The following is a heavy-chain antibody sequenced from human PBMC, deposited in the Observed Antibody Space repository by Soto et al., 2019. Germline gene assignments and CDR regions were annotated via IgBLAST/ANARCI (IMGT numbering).Heavy chain of an antibody. CDR2: ISYDGSNK. Sequence: QVQLVESGGGVVQPGRSLRLSCAASGFTFSSYAMHWVRQAPGKGLEWVAVISYDGSNKYYADSVKGRFTISRDNSKNTLYLQMNSLRAEDTAVYYCARPVGDDAFDIWDQGTMVTVSS. CDR1: GFTFSSYA. D-gene: IGHD1-26*01. J-gene: IGHJ3*02. V-gene: IGHV3-30-3*01. CDR3: ARPVGDDAFDI.